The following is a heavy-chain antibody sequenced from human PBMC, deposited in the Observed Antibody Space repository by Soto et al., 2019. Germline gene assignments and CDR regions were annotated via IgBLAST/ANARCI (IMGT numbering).Heavy chain of an antibody. J-gene: IGHJ6*02. CDR2: ISYDGSNK. CDR1: GFTFSSYG. V-gene: IGHV3-30*18. Sequence: QVQLVESGGGVVQPGRSLRLSCAASGFTFSSYGMHWVRQAPGKGLEWVAVISYDGSNKYYADSVKGRFTISRDNSKNPLYLQMNSRRAEDTAVYYCAKVMCSSTSCYWPAYYYYGMDVWGQGTTVPVSS. CDR3: AKVMCSSTSCYWPAYYYYGMDV. D-gene: IGHD2-2*01.